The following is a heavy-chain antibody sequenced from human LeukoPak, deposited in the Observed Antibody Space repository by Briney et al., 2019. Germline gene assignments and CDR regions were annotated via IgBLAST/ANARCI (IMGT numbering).Heavy chain of an antibody. CDR2: ISSDADNN. CDR3: ARSIIRGVLPY. Sequence: GGSLRLSCAASGFTFDRYAMHWVRQAPGKGLEWVADISSDADNNWYVVSVKGRFTIYRDNSKNTLYLQMNSLRAEDTAMYYCARSIIRGVLPYWGQGTLVTVSS. D-gene: IGHD3-10*01. J-gene: IGHJ4*02. V-gene: IGHV3-30*04. CDR1: GFTFDRYA.